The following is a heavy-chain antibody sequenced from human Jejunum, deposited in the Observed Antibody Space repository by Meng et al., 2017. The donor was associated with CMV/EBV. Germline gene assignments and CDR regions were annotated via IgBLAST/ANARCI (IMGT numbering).Heavy chain of an antibody. CDR3: ATGVADFEY. D-gene: IGHD6-19*01. CDR2: MNPNRGTT. J-gene: IGHJ4*02. CDR1: GYTFTSYD. Sequence: QGQAMLAGAEVKKPGASVKGSCKSSGYTFTSYDINWVRQGTGQGLEWMGWMNPNRGTTGYAQKFQGRVTMTRNISKSTAYMDLSSLRSEDTAVYYCATGVADFEYWGQGTLVTVSS. V-gene: IGHV1-8*01.